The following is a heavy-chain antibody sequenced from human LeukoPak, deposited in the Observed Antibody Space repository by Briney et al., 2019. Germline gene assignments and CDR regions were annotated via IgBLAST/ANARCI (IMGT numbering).Heavy chain of an antibody. CDR3: ARGITAYGVPGATYYFDY. CDR2: ISGSGST. CDR1: GFTFSNFA. V-gene: IGHV3-23*01. Sequence: GGSLRLSCTASGFTFSNFAMNWVRQTPGKGLEWVSVISGSGSTYYADFVRGRFTVSRDNSKHTMSLQMNTLRAEDTAVYYCARGITAYGVPGATYYFDYWGQGTLVTVSS. J-gene: IGHJ4*02. D-gene: IGHD3-3*01.